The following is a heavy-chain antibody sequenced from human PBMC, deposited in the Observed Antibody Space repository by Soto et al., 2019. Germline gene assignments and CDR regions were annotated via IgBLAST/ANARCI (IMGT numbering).Heavy chain of an antibody. Sequence: SETLSLTCAVYGGSFSGYYWSWIRQPPGKGLEWIGEINHSGSTNYNPSLKSRVTISVDTSKNQFSLKLSSVTAADTAVYYCAPQLDFDAFDIWGQGTMVTVSS. D-gene: IGHD1-1*01. CDR1: GGSFSGYY. J-gene: IGHJ3*02. CDR2: INHSGST. CDR3: APQLDFDAFDI. V-gene: IGHV4-34*01.